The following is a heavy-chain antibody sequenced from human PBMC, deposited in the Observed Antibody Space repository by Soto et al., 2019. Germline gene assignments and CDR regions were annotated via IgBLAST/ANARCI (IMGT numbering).Heavy chain of an antibody. V-gene: IGHV5-51*01. J-gene: IGHJ3*02. CDR2: IYPGDSDT. D-gene: IGHD5-18*01. CDR1: GYSFTSYW. Sequence: GESLKISCKGSGYSFTSYWIGWVRQMPGKGLEWMGIIYPGDSDTRYSPSFQGQVTISADKSISTACLQWSSLKASDTAMYYCARHPREYSYGDDAFDIWGQGTMVTVSS. CDR3: ARHPREYSYGDDAFDI.